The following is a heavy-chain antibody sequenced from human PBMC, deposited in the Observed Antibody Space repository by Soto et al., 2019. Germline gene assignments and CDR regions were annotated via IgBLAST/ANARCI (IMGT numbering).Heavy chain of an antibody. D-gene: IGHD5-18*01. J-gene: IGHJ4*02. CDR3: ARHLYSYGLLDY. V-gene: IGHV4-39*01. CDR2: IYYSGST. Sequence: SETLSLTCTVSGGSISSSSYYWGWIRQPPGKGLEWIGSIYYSGSTYYNPSLKSRVTISVDTSKNQFSLKLSSVTAADTAVYYCARHLYSYGLLDYWGQGTLVTVSS. CDR1: GGSISSSSYY.